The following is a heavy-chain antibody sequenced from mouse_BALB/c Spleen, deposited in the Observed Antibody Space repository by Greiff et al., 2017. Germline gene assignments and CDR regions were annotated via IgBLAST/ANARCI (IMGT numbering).Heavy chain of an antibody. Sequence: QVHVKQSGAELAKPGASVKMSCKASGYTFTSYWMHWVKQRPGQGLEWIGYINPSTGYTEYNQKFKDKATLTADKSSSTAYMQLSSLTSEDSAVYYCARREFITTVVASRGFAYWGQGTLVTVSA. CDR1: GYTFTSYW. CDR3: ARREFITTVVASRGFAY. J-gene: IGHJ3*01. V-gene: IGHV1-7*01. CDR2: INPSTGYT. D-gene: IGHD1-1*01.